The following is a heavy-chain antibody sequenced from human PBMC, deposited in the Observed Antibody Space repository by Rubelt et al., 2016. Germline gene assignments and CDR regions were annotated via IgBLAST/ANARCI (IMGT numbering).Heavy chain of an antibody. J-gene: IGHJ5*02. CDR3: ARVRSGWPSRGWFDP. CDR1: TRYA. Sequence: TRYAMHWVRQAPGQRLEWMGWINAGNGNTKYSQKFQGRVTITRDTSASTAYMELSSLRSEDTAVYYCARVRSGWPSRGWFDPWGQGTLVTVSS. D-gene: IGHD6-19*01. CDR2: INAGNGNT. V-gene: IGHV1-3*01.